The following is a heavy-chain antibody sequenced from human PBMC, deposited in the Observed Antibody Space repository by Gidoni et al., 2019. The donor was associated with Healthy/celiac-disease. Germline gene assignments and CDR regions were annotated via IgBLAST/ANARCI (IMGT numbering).Heavy chain of an antibody. CDR1: GGSVSSGSYY. Sequence: QVQLQESGPGLVKPSETLSLTCTVSGGSVSSGSYYRSWIRQPPGKGLEWIGYINYSGSTNYNPSLKSRVTISVDTSKNQFSLKLSSVTAADTAVYYCARGVVTAIKVYGMDVWGQGTTVTVSS. CDR3: ARGVVTAIKVYGMDV. CDR2: INYSGST. J-gene: IGHJ6*02. V-gene: IGHV4-61*01. D-gene: IGHD2-21*02.